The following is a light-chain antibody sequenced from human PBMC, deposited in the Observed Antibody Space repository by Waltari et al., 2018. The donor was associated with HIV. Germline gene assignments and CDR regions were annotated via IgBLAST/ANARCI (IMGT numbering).Light chain of an antibody. Sequence: QSVLPQPPSVSAAPGQKVTIPCSGSSSKLVTTYVTWYQQLPGTAPKPLIYDNNKRPSGIPDRFSGSKSGTSATLGITGLQTGDEADYYCGTWDSSLSAGLFGGGTKLTVL. CDR1: SSKLVTTY. J-gene: IGLJ2*01. CDR2: DNN. CDR3: GTWDSSLSAGL. V-gene: IGLV1-51*01.